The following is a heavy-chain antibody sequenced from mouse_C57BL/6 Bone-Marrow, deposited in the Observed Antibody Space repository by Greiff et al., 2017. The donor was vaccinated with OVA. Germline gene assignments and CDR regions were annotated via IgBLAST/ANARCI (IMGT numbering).Heavy chain of an antibody. J-gene: IGHJ1*03. V-gene: IGHV7-1*01. CDR1: GFTFSDFY. D-gene: IGHD2-5*01. CDR3: ARDARIVRRYFDV. CDR2: SRNKANDYTT. Sequence: EVKLMESGGGLVQSGRSLRLSCATSGFTFSDFYMEWVRQAPGKGLEWIAASRNKANDYTTEYSASVKGRFIVSRDTSQSILYRQMNALRAEDTAIYYCARDARIVRRYFDVWGTGTTVTVSS.